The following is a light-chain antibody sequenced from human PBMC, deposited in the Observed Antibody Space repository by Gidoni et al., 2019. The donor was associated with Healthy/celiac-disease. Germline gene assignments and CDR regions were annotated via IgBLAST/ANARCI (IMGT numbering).Light chain of an antibody. CDR3: QQYYSTPYT. CDR1: QSVLYSSNNKNC. J-gene: IGKJ2*01. CDR2: WAS. Sequence: DIVMTQPPDSLAGSLGERATINCKSSQSVLYSSNNKNCLAWYQQKPGQPPKLLIYWASTRESGVPDRFSGSGSGTDFTLTSSSLQAEDVAVYYCQQYYSTPYTFGQGTKLEIK. V-gene: IGKV4-1*01.